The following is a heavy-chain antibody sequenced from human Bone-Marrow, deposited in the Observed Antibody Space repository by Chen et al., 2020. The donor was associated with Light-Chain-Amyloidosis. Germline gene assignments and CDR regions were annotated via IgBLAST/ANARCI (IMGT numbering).Heavy chain of an antibody. J-gene: IGHJ3*01. CDR3: GTGPPGSGFAFDL. D-gene: IGHD3-22*01. V-gene: IGHV3-33*01. CDR2: RWYDGSSK. Sequence: QVRLVESGGGVVQPGRSLRLSCAASGFMFKTHAMHWVRQAPGKGLEWVAYRWYDGSSKHYAACVKGRFTSPGDNSKNTVELQMDSTRLEETALYYCGTGPPGSGFAFDLCGQGTLDTVS. CDR1: GFMFKTHA.